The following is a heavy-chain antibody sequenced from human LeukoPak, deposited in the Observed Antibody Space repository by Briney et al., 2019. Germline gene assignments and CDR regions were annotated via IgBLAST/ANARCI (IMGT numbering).Heavy chain of an antibody. CDR2: IFYSGAT. J-gene: IGHJ4*02. V-gene: IGHV4-31*03. D-gene: IGHD3-10*01. CDR1: GVSIGSGGHY. Sequence: SQTLSLTCTVSGVSIGSGGHYWTWIRQHPGKGLEWIGYIFYSGATYYSPSLRSRLSISLDTSKNHFSLNLTSVTAADSAVYVCARRGPLFDYWGQGTLVTVSS. CDR3: ARRGPLFDY.